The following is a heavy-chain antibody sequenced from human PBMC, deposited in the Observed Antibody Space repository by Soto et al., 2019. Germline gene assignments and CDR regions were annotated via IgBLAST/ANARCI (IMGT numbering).Heavy chain of an antibody. J-gene: IGHJ6*02. CDR1: GFSFSIYS. CDR2: IMPGSSHI. Sequence: GGSLRLSCAASGFSFSIYSMNRVRQAPGKGLEWVSYIMPGSSHIFYADSVKGRFTISRDNSKNTLYLQMNSLRAEDTAVYYYARDVFQEDVWGQGTTVTVSS. CDR3: ARDVFQEDV. V-gene: IGHV3-21*05.